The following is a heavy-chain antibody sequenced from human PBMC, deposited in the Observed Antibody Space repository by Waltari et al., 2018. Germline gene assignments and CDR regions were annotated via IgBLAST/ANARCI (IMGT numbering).Heavy chain of an antibody. J-gene: IGHJ4*02. V-gene: IGHV3-15*01. CDR2: IKSKTDGGTT. Sequence: LQLQESGPGLVKPSETLSLTCTVSGGSISSSSYYWGWIRQPPGKGLEWIGRIKSKTDGGTTDYAAPVKGRFTISRDDSKNTLYLQMNSLKTEDTAVYYCTTGTWSIFDYWGQGTLVTVSS. CDR3: TTGTWSIFDY. CDR1: GGSISSSSYY. D-gene: IGHD2-8*02.